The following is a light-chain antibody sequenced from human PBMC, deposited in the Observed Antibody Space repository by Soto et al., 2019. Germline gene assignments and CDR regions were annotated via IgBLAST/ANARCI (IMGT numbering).Light chain of an antibody. V-gene: IGLV1-47*01. CDR3: AAWDDSLRAWV. Sequence: QSVLTQPPSASGTPGQTVTISCSGGWYNIGKNLGYWYQHLPGTAPKLLIYMTNQRPSGVPDRFSGSKSGSSASLAVSGLRSEHEAVYYCAAWDDSLRAWVFGGGTKLTVL. CDR2: MTN. CDR1: WYNIGKNL. J-gene: IGLJ3*02.